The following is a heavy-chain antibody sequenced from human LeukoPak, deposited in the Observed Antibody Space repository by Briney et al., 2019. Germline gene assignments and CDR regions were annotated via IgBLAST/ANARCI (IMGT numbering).Heavy chain of an antibody. D-gene: IGHD5-18*01. J-gene: IGHJ4*02. V-gene: IGHV3-23*01. CDR1: GFTFGDYA. CDR2: ISGSGGST. Sequence: GGSLRLSCTASGFTFGDYAMSWFRQAPGKGLEWVSAISGSGGSTYYADSVKGRFTISRDNSKNTLYLQMNSLRAEDTAVYYCAGLRGYSYGLTDYWGQGTLVTVSS. CDR3: AGLRGYSYGLTDY.